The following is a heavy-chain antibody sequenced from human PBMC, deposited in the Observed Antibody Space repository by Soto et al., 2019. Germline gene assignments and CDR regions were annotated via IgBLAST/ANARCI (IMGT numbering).Heavy chain of an antibody. CDR3: AKSTGWFVY. Sequence: QVQLQESGPGLVKPSETLSLTCTVSGGSFSGYYWSWIRQPAGKGLEWIGRIYTTTGSTTYNPSLNSRLTMSVDTSKNLFFLNLTSVTAADTAVYYCAKSTGWFVYWGQGILVTVSS. CDR2: IYTTTGST. J-gene: IGHJ4*02. D-gene: IGHD6-19*01. CDR1: GGSFSGYY. V-gene: IGHV4-4*07.